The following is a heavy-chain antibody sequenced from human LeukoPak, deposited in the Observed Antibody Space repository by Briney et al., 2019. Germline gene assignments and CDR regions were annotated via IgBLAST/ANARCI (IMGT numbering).Heavy chain of an antibody. D-gene: IGHD2-15*01. J-gene: IGHJ4*02. CDR2: IIPIFGTA. Sequence: SVTVSCTASGGTFSSYAISWVRQAPGQGLEWMGGIIPIFGTANYEEKFQGRVTITADKSTSTAYMELSSLRSEDTAVYYCARAQYRYCSGGSCLLNFDYWGQGTLVTVSS. V-gene: IGHV1-69*06. CDR1: GGTFSSYA. CDR3: ARAQYRYCSGGSCLLNFDY.